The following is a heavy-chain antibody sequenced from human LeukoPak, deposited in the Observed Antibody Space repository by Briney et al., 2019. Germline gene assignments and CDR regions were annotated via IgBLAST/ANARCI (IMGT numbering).Heavy chain of an antibody. D-gene: IGHD6-19*01. CDR2: IRSDGSNK. CDR3: ARILDSAWGELGY. V-gene: IGHV3-30*02. Sequence: GGSLRLSCAGSGFSFSSYGMHWVRQAPGKGLEWMAFIRSDGSNKYYADSVKGRFTTSRDNSKNTLYLQMNSLRAEDTAVYYCARILDSAWGELGYWGQGTLVTGSS. CDR1: GFSFSSYG. J-gene: IGHJ4*02.